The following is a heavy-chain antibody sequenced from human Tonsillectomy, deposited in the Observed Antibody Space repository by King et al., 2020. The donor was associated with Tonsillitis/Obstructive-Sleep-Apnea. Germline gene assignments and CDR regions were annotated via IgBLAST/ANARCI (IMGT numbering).Heavy chain of an antibody. V-gene: IGHV1-18*01. Sequence: QLVQSGAEVKKPGASVKVSCKASGYTFTSYDFTWVRQAPGQGLEWMGWSRPNNGDTNYAQKLQGRVTMTSDTSTSTAYMELRSLRSDDTAVYYCARDYYDSSGYYHGYFQHWGQGTLVTVSS. CDR2: SRPNNGDT. CDR3: ARDYYDSSGYYHGYFQH. CDR1: GYTFTSYD. J-gene: IGHJ1*01. D-gene: IGHD3-22*01.